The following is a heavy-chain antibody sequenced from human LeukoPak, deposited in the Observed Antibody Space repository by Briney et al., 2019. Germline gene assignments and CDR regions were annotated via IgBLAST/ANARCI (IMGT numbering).Heavy chain of an antibody. J-gene: IGHJ4*02. CDR1: GGTFSSYA. CDR2: IIPIFGTA. CDR3: ARGRWLQPWGYFDY. Sequence: SVKVSCKASGGTFSSYAISWVRQAPGQGLEWVGGIIPIFGTANYAQKFQGRVTITTDESTSTAYMELSSLRSEDTAVYYCARGRWLQPWGYFDYWGQGTLVTVSS. D-gene: IGHD5-24*01. V-gene: IGHV1-69*05.